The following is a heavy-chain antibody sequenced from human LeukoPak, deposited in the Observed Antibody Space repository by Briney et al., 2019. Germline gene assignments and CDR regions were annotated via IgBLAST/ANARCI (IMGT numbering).Heavy chain of an antibody. CDR2: ITKSSTYV. CDR1: GFTFRTHS. J-gene: IGHJ4*02. Sequence: GGSLRLSCEASGFTFRTHSMNWVRQAPGKGLEGVSSITKSSTYVYYADSVKGRFTISRDNANNSLFLQMNNLGVDDTGVYYCARGSGVHVWGQGTLVIVSS. CDR3: ARGSGVHV. D-gene: IGHD3-10*01. V-gene: IGHV3-21*04.